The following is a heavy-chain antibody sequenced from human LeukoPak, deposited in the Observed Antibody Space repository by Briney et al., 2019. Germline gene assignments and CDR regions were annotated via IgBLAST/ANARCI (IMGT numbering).Heavy chain of an antibody. Sequence: PGGSLRLSCAASGFTLSSYGMHWVRQAPGRGLEWVAVISYDGSIKYYSDSVKGRFTISRDNSKNTLYLQMNSLRAEDTAVYYCASYLAAHDAFDIWGQGTMVTVSS. CDR1: GFTLSSYG. D-gene: IGHD6-6*01. J-gene: IGHJ3*02. CDR2: ISYDGSIK. CDR3: ASYLAAHDAFDI. V-gene: IGHV3-30*03.